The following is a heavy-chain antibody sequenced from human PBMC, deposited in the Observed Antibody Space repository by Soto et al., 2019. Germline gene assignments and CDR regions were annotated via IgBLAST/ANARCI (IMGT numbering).Heavy chain of an antibody. Sequence: ASVKVSCKASGYTFTSYYMHWVRQAPGQGLEWMGIINPSGGSTSYAQKFQGRVTMTRDTSTSTVYMELSSLRSEDTAVYYCARDLDSTYYYGSGSYYNKQKQATGPGLQYYYYGMDVWGQGTTVTVSS. D-gene: IGHD3-10*01. CDR1: GYTFTSYY. J-gene: IGHJ6*02. V-gene: IGHV1-46*01. CDR2: INPSGGST. CDR3: ARDLDSTYYYGSGSYYNKQKQATGPGLQYYYYGMDV.